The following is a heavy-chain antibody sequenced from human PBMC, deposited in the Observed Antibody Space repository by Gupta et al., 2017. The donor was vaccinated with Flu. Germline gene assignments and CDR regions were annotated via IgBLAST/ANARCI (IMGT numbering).Heavy chain of an antibody. J-gene: IGHJ3*02. D-gene: IGHD3-22*01. CDR2: INHSGST. V-gene: IGHV4-34*01. Sequence: GKGLEWIGEINHSGSTNYNPSLKSRVTISIDTTKNQFSLKLSSVTAAETAVYYCARGSISSGYYYLKGAFDIWDQGTMVTVSS. CDR3: ARGSISSGYYYLKGAFDI.